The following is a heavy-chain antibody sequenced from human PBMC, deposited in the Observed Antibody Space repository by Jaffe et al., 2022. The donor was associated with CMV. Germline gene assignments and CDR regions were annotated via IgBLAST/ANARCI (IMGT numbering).Heavy chain of an antibody. CDR2: ISSSSSTI. CDR1: GFTFSSYS. D-gene: IGHD3-10*01. CDR3: ARRKGSGSHYIYYYGMDV. V-gene: IGHV3-48*02. J-gene: IGHJ6*02. Sequence: EVQLVESGGGLVQPGGSLRLSCAASGFTFSSYSMNWVRQAPGKGLEWVSYISSSSSTIYYADSVKGRFTISRDNAKNSLYLQMNSLRDEDTAVYYCARRKGSGSHYIYYYGMDVWGQGTTVTVSS.